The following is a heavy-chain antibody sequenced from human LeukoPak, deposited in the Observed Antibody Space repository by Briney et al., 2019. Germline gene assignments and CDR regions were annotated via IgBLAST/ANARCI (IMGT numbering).Heavy chain of an antibody. D-gene: IGHD5-12*01. CDR1: GFTFSSYA. V-gene: IGHV3-23*01. CDR2: ISDSGGST. CDR3: ARDKRGFSGHDPFFDY. Sequence: PGGSLRLSCAASGFTFSSYAMSWVRQAPGKGLEWVSGISDSGGSTYYADSVKGRSTISRDNSKNTLYLQMNSLRAEDTAVYYCARDKRGFSGHDPFFDYWGQGTLVTVSS. J-gene: IGHJ4*02.